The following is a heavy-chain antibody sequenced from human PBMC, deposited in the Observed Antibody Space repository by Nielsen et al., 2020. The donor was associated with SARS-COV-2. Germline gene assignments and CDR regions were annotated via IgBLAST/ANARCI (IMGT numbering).Heavy chain of an antibody. V-gene: IGHV3-9*01. CDR3: ARDTYDSSGYSVFGMDV. D-gene: IGHD3-22*01. CDR1: GFTFDDYA. J-gene: IGHJ6*02. Sequence: SLKISCAASGFTFDDYAMHWVRQAPGKGLEWVSGISWNSGSIGYADSVKGRFTISRDNAKNSLYPQMNSLRAEDTAVYYCARDTYDSSGYSVFGMDVWGQGTTVTVSS. CDR2: ISWNSGSI.